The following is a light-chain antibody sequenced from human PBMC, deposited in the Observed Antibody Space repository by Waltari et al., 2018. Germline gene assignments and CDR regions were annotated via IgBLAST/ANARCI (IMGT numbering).Light chain of an antibody. J-gene: IGKJ1*01. CDR2: KTS. CDR3: QQYNSSPWT. Sequence: DVQMTQSPSTLSAVVGDRVSLTCRASQSVNIWLAWYQQKPGKAPRLLIYKTSTLESGVPSRFSGSGSGTDFTLTISGLQPDDFATYFCQQYNSSPWTFGQGTKLDI. V-gene: IGKV1-5*03. CDR1: QSVNIW.